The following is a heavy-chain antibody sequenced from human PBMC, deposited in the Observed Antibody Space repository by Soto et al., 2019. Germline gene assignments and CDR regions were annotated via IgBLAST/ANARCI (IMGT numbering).Heavy chain of an antibody. Sequence: QVQLVESGGGVVQPGRSLRLSCAASGFTFSSYGMHWVRQAPGKGLEWVAVIWYDGSNKYYADSVKGRFTISRDNSKNTLYLQMNSRRAEDTAVYYCAREDIVATITGGVDYWGQGTLFTVSS. CDR1: GFTFSSYG. CDR2: IWYDGSNK. J-gene: IGHJ4*02. CDR3: AREDIVATITGGVDY. V-gene: IGHV3-33*01. D-gene: IGHD5-12*01.